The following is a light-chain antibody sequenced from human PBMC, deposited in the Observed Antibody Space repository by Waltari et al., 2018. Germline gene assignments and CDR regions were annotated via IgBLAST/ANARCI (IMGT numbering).Light chain of an antibody. CDR1: QDITNY. V-gene: IGKV1-33*01. J-gene: IGKJ4*01. Sequence: DIQMTQSPSSLSASVGDRVTITCQASQDITNYLNWYQQKPGKAPKLLIYDASNLETGVPSRFSGSGSRTDLTFTISSLQPEDVATYYCQQYDNLPLTFGGGTKVEIK. CDR3: QQYDNLPLT. CDR2: DAS.